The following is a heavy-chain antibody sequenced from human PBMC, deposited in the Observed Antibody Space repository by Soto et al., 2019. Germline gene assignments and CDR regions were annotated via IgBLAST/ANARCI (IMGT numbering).Heavy chain of an antibody. V-gene: IGHV1-69*08. Sequence: QVQLVQSGAEVKKPGSSVKVSCKASGGTFSSYTISWVRQAPGQGLEWMGRIIPILGIANYAQKFQGRVTITADKSTSTAYMELSSLRSEDTAVYYCARDEGSGCYLYYFDYWGQGTLVTVSS. CDR1: GGTFSSYT. D-gene: IGHD1-26*01. J-gene: IGHJ4*02. CDR3: ARDEGSGCYLYYFDY. CDR2: IIPILGIA.